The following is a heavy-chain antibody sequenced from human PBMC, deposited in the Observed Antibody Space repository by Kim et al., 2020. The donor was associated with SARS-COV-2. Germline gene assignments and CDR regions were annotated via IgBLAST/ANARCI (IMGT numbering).Heavy chain of an antibody. J-gene: IGHJ6*02. D-gene: IGHD2-8*02. Sequence: ASVKVSCKASGYTFTGYHLHWIRQAPGQGLEWVGRINPNTGGADYAQTFQGRVSLTTNTSLSTAFLDLRSLRSDDTAVFYCARRGYSSGGYYYGMDVWGQGTTVNVSS. CDR1: GYTFTGYH. CDR3: ARRGYSSGGYYYGMDV. V-gene: IGHV1-2*06. CDR2: INPNTGGA.